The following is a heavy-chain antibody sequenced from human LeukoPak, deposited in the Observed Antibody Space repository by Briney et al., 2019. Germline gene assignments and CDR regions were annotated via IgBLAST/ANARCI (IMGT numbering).Heavy chain of an antibody. CDR2: IYSGDNT. CDR1: GFTFNSYT. D-gene: IGHD6-13*01. Sequence: PGGSLRLSCAGSGFTFNSYTMNWVRQTPGKGLEWVSIIYSGDNTYYADSVKGRFTLSRDNSKKTFYLQMNSLRAEDTAVYYCARSSRVDRSSSWSYYFDYWGQGTLVTVSS. V-gene: IGHV3-53*01. J-gene: IGHJ4*02. CDR3: ARSSRVDRSSSWSYYFDY.